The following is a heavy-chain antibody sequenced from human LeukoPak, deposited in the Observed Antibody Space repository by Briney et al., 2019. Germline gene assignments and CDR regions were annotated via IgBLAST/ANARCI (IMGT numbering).Heavy chain of an antibody. CDR2: IKQDGSEK. Sequence: GGSLRLSCVASGFTFSTYWMTWVRQAPGKGLEWVANIKQDGSEKNYMDSVKGLFTISRDNSKNTLYLQMNSLRADDTAVYYCARLGFFDWGIGEKGTGRGAFWGQGTQVTVSS. CDR1: GFTFSTYW. V-gene: IGHV3-7*02. J-gene: IGHJ4*02. CDR3: ARLGFFDWGIGEKGTGRGAF. D-gene: IGHD3-9*01.